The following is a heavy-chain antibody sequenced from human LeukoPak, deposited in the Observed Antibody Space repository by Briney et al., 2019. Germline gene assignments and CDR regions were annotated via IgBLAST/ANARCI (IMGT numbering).Heavy chain of an antibody. D-gene: IGHD2-21*01. CDR1: GFTFSSYS. J-gene: IGHJ3*02. V-gene: IGHV3-21*01. CDR3: ARVWQSGAFDI. Sequence: GGSLRLSCAASGFTFSSYSMNWVRQAPGKRLEWVSSISSSSSYIYYADSVKGRFTISRDNAKNSLYLQMNSLRAEDTAVYYCARVWQSGAFDIWGQGTMVTVSS. CDR2: ISSSSSYI.